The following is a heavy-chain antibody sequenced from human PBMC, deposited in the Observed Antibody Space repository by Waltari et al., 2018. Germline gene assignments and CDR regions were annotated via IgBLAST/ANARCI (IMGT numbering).Heavy chain of an antibody. J-gene: IGHJ4*02. V-gene: IGHV3-15*07. Sequence: GESGGGLVKPGGSLRLSCAASGFTFSNAWMNWVRQAPGKGLEWVGRIKSKTDGGTTDYAAPVEGRFTISRDDSKNTLYLQMNSLKTEDTAVYYCTTELSGIVGASPVYWGQGTLVTVSS. CDR1: GFTFSNAW. D-gene: IGHD1-26*01. CDR2: IKSKTDGGTT. CDR3: TTELSGIVGASPVY.